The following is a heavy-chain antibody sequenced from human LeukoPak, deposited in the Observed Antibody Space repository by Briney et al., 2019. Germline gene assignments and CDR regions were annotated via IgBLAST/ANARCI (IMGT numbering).Heavy chain of an antibody. J-gene: IGHJ4*02. CDR1: GGTFSSYA. CDR2: IIPIFGTA. CDR3: ALSRWYGYLWDKFDY. V-gene: IGHV1-69*13. D-gene: IGHD3-16*01. Sequence: ASVKVSCKASGGTFSSYAISWVRQAPGQGLEWMGGIIPIFGTANYAQKFQGRVTITADESTSTAYMELSSLRSEDTAVYYCALSRWYGYLWDKFDYWGQGTLVTVSS.